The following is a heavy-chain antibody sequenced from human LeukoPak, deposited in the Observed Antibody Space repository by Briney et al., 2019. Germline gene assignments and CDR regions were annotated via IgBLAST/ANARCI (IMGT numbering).Heavy chain of an antibody. CDR3: ARGGRAVAGVRFYYNGMDV. D-gene: IGHD6-19*01. CDR1: GFKFDDYG. CDR2: INWSGGST. V-gene: IGHV3-20*04. J-gene: IGHJ6*02. Sequence: PGGSLRLSCAASGFKFDDYGMSWVRQAPGKGLEWVSSINWSGGSTGYADSVKGRFTISRDNAKKSLYLQMNSLRDEDTALYYCARGGRAVAGVRFYYNGMDVWGQGTTVTVSS.